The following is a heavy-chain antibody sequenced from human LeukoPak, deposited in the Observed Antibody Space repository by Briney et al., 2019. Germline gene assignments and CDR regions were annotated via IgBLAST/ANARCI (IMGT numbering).Heavy chain of an antibody. CDR3: ARGGQQLGEFDC. J-gene: IGHJ4*02. CDR2: IGTAGDT. CDR1: GFTFSSYD. Sequence: AGGSLRLSCAASGFTFSSYDMHWVRQATGKGLEWVSAIGTAGDTYYPGSVKGRFTISRENAKNSLYLQMNSLRAGDPAVYYCARGGQQLGEFDCWGQGTLVTVSS. V-gene: IGHV3-13*01. D-gene: IGHD6-13*01.